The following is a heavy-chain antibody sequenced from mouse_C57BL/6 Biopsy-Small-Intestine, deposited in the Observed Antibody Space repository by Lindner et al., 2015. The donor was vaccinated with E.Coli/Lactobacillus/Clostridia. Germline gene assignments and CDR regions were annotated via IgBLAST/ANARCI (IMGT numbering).Heavy chain of an antibody. Sequence: VQLQESGGGLVKPGGSLKLSCAASGFTFSAYGMHWVRQAPEKGLEWVAYISSGSSTIYYADSVEGRFTISRDNAKNTLFLQVTSLRSEDTAMYYCARYSYGTRYYAMDYWGQGTSVTVSS. J-gene: IGHJ4*01. CDR3: ARYSYGTRYYAMDY. CDR2: ISSGSSTI. D-gene: IGHD1-1*01. CDR1: GFTFSAYG. V-gene: IGHV5-17*01.